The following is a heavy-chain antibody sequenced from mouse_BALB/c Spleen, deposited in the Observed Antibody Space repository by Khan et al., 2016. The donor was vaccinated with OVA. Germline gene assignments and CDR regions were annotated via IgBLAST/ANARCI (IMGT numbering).Heavy chain of an antibody. CDR3: ARGYVGNYEFAY. Sequence: VQLQESGAELVKPGASVQLSCKTSGYTFTNYWIQWVKQRPRQGLGWIGQIFPGTGTTYSNENFKAKATLTVDTSSSTAYMQLSSLTSEDSAVYFCARGYVGNYEFAYWGQGTLVTVSA. V-gene: IGHV1S132*01. CDR1: GYTFTNYW. J-gene: IGHJ3*01. D-gene: IGHD2-1*01. CDR2: IFPGTGTT.